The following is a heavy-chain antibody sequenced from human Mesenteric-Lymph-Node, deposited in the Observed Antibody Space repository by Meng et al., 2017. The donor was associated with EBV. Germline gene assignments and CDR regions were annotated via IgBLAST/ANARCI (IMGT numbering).Heavy chain of an antibody. CDR1: DYTLTSYP. V-gene: IGHV1-3*04. CDR2: INTGNGNA. CDR3: TRLVATIFDY. D-gene: IGHD5-12*01. Sequence: QDHLVHAGAEVKKPGAYVRVACTASDYTLTSYPLHWGRQAPGQGPEWIGWINTGNGNAKYSQKFQGRLTITGDTSATTVYMELSSLRSEDTAVYYCTRLVATIFDYWGQGALVTVSS. J-gene: IGHJ4*02.